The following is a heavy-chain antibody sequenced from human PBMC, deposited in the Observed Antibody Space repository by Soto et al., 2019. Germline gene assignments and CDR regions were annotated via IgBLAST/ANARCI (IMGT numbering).Heavy chain of an antibody. CDR3: ARDVGTRTIYFDN. Sequence: SQTLSLTCVISGDSVSTNSAAWNWIRQSPSRGLEWLGRTYYRSKWYNDYPVSVKSRITINPDTSKNQFSLQLNSVTPEDTAVYYCARDVGTRTIYFDNWGPGTQVTVSS. D-gene: IGHD2-8*01. CDR2: TYYRSKWYN. J-gene: IGHJ4*02. V-gene: IGHV6-1*01. CDR1: GDSVSTNSAA.